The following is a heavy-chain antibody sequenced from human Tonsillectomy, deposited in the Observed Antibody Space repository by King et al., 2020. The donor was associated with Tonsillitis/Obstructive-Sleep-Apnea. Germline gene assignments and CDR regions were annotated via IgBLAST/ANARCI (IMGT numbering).Heavy chain of an antibody. J-gene: IGHJ6*03. Sequence: VQXVESGXGXVXXXXSLXLXCAASGFTFSSYEMNWVRQAPGKGLEWVSYISSSGSTIYYADSVKGRFTISRDNAKNSLYLQLNSLRAEDTAVYYCAGGYSSSLSNYYYYYYMDVWGKGTTVTVSS. CDR1: GFTFSSYE. V-gene: IGHV3-48*03. CDR3: AGGYSSSLSNYYYYYYMDV. CDR2: ISSSGSTI. D-gene: IGHD6-13*01.